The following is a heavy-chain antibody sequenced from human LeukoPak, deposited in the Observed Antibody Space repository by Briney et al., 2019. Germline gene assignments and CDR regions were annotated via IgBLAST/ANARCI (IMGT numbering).Heavy chain of an antibody. CDR3: ARDDGSSGFDY. D-gene: IGHD6-19*01. Sequence: SETLSLTCAVYGGSFSGYYWSWIRQPPGKGLEWIGEINHSGSTNYNPSLKSRVTISVDTSKNQFSLKLSSVTAADTAVCYCARDDGSSGFDYWGQGTLVTVSS. CDR1: GGSFSGYY. J-gene: IGHJ4*02. V-gene: IGHV4-34*01. CDR2: INHSGST.